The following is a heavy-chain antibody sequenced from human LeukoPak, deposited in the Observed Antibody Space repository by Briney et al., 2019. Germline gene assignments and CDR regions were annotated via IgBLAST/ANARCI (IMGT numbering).Heavy chain of an antibody. J-gene: IGHJ4*02. D-gene: IGHD5-24*01. CDR3: ASRDGYNSPFDY. CDR1: GGSISRGGYS. CDR2: IYHSGST. V-gene: IGHV4-30-2*01. Sequence: SETLSLTCAVSGGSISRGGYSWSWIRQPPGKGLEWIGYIYHSGSTYYNPSLKSRVTISVDRSKNQFSLKLTSVTAADTAVYYCASRDGYNSPFDYRGQGTLVTVSS.